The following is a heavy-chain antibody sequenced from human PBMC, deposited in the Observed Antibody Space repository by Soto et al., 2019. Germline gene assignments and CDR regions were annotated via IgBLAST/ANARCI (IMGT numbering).Heavy chain of an antibody. CDR2: MSSRSLTI. V-gene: IGHV3-48*02. J-gene: IGHJ6*02. D-gene: IGHD6-6*01. CDR1: GCTLSTYS. Sequence: EVQLVESGGGLVQPGGSLRVSCAASGCTLSTYSMNWVRQAPGKGLEWVSYMSSRSLTIYYTDSVKGRFTISRDNAKNSLYLQMNSLRDEDTAVYYCARGGSSSDNGMDVWGQGTTVTVSS. CDR3: ARGGSSSDNGMDV.